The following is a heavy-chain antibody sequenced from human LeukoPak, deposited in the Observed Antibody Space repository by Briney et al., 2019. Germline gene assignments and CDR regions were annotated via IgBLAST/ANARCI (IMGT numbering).Heavy chain of an antibody. Sequence: ASVKVSCKASGYTFTSYGISWVRQAPGQGLEWMGWISAYNGNTNYAQKLQGRVTMTTDTSTSTAYMQLRSLRSDDTAVYYCARAMVRGVIGPLDAFDIWGQGTMVTVSS. CDR3: ARAMVRGVIGPLDAFDI. CDR2: ISAYNGNT. V-gene: IGHV1-18*01. D-gene: IGHD3-10*01. CDR1: GYTFTSYG. J-gene: IGHJ3*02.